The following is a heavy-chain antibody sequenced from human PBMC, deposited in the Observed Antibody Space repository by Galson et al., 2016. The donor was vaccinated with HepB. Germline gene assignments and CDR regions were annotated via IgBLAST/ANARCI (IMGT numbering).Heavy chain of an antibody. CDR2: IWYDGSNK. V-gene: IGHV3-33*01. D-gene: IGHD6-13*01. J-gene: IGHJ4*02. CDR3: AREFKIAAPGVLDY. Sequence: SLRLSCAASGFTFSSYGMHWVRQAPGKGLEWVAVIWYDGSNKYYGDSVKGRFTISRDNYKNTLYLQMNSLRAEDTAVYYCAREFKIAAPGVLDYWGQGTLVTVSS. CDR1: GFTFSSYG.